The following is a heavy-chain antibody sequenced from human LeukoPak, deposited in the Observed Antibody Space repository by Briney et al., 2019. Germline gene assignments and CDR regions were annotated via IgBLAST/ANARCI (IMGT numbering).Heavy chain of an antibody. CDR1: GYSFTSYW. Sequence: GESLKISCKGPGYSFTSYWIGWVRQTPGKGLEWMGIIYPADSDTRYSPSFQGQVTISADKSISTAYLQWSSLKASDTAMYYCARPKVGRGSYYFSYWGQGTLVTVSS. J-gene: IGHJ4*02. D-gene: IGHD1-26*01. CDR3: ARPKVGRGSYYFSY. CDR2: IYPADSDT. V-gene: IGHV5-51*01.